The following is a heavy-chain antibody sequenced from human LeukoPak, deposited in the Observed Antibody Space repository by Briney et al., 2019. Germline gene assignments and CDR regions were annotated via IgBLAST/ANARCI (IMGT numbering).Heavy chain of an antibody. J-gene: IGHJ5*02. CDR3: ARDHLRSGWFDP. Sequence: SETLSLTCTVSGGSISRGGYYWSWIRQHPGKGLEWIGYIYYSGSTYYNPSLKSRVTISVDTSKNQFSLKLSSVTAADTAVYYCARDHLRSGWFDPWGQGTLVTVSS. D-gene: IGHD3-16*01. V-gene: IGHV4-31*03. CDR2: IYYSGST. CDR1: GGSISRGGYY.